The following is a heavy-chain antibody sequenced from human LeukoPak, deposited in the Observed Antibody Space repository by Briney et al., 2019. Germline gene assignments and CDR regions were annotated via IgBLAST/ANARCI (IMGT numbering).Heavy chain of an antibody. CDR3: AKGGVVVVAATLDY. Sequence: PGGSLRLSCAASGFTFRSYGMHWVRQAPGKGLEWVAVISYDGSNKYYADSVKGRFTISRDNSKNTLYLQMNSLRAEDTAVYYCAKGGVVVVAATLDYWGQGTLVTVSS. J-gene: IGHJ4*02. D-gene: IGHD2-15*01. CDR1: GFTFRSYG. V-gene: IGHV3-30*18. CDR2: ISYDGSNK.